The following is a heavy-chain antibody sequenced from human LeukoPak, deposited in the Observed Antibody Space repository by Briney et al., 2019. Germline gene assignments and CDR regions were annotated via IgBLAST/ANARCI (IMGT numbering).Heavy chain of an antibody. CDR3: ARDPYSGNYGAYYYYYMDV. CDR2: ISSSSSTI. V-gene: IGHV3-48*04. D-gene: IGHD1-26*01. Sequence: GGSLRLSCAASGFTFSSYGMTWARQAPGKGLEWVSYISSSSSTIYYADSVKGRFTISRDNAKSSLYLQMDSLRAEDTAVYYCARDPYSGNYGAYYYYYMDVWGKGTTVTISS. J-gene: IGHJ6*03. CDR1: GFTFSSYG.